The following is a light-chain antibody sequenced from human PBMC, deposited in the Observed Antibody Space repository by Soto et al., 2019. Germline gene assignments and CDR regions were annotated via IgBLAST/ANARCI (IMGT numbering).Light chain of an antibody. Sequence: EIVMTQSPATLSVSPGERATLSCRASQSVGSNLAWYQQKPGQAPRLLIYDASTRATGIPARFSGSGSGTEFTLTISSLQSEDFAVYYCQHLGTFGQGTKVEIK. V-gene: IGKV3-15*01. CDR2: DAS. J-gene: IGKJ1*01. CDR3: QHLGT. CDR1: QSVGSN.